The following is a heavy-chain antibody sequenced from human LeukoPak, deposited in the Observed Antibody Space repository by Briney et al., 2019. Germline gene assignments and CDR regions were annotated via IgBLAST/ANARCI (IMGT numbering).Heavy chain of an antibody. J-gene: IGHJ5*02. CDR3: ARDQPYFWSGYYSSRWFDP. D-gene: IGHD3-3*01. CDR1: GGTFSSYA. Sequence: SVKVSYKASGGTFSSYAISWVRQAPGQGLEWMGGIIPIFGTANYAQKFQGRVTITADESTSTAYMELSSLRSEDTAVYYCARDQPYFWSGYYSSRWFDPWGQGTLVTVSS. CDR2: IIPIFGTA. V-gene: IGHV1-69*01.